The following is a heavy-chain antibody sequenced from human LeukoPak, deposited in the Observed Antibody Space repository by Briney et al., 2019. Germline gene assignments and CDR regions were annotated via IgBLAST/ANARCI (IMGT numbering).Heavy chain of an antibody. CDR3: ARPGPRDGYNQATFDY. CDR2: ISSSGSTI. Sequence: PGGSLRLSCAASGFTFSSYSMNWVRQAPGKGLEWVSYISSSGSTIYYADSVKGRFTISRDNAKNSLYLQMNSLRAEDTAVYYCARPGPRDGYNQATFDYWGQGTLVTVSS. V-gene: IGHV3-48*04. D-gene: IGHD5-24*01. J-gene: IGHJ4*02. CDR1: GFTFSSYS.